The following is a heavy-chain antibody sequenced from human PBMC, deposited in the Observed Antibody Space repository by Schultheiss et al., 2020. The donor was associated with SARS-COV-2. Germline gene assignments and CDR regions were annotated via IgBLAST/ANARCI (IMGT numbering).Heavy chain of an antibody. Sequence: GESLKISCAASGFTFSSYGMHWVRQAPGKGLEWVSYISSSSSTIYYADSVKGRFTISRDNAKNSLYLQMNSLRAEDTAVYYCARDGYQTTVTTHPNYYYYYGMDVWGQGTTVTVSS. D-gene: IGHD4-11*01. J-gene: IGHJ6*02. CDR3: ARDGYQTTVTTHPNYYYYYGMDV. V-gene: IGHV3-48*01. CDR2: ISSSSSTI. CDR1: GFTFSSYG.